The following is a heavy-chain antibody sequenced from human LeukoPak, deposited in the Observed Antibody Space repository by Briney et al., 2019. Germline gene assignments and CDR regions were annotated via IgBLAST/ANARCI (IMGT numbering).Heavy chain of an antibody. J-gene: IGHJ5*02. CDR2: IYPDDSDT. CDR1: GHTFTNSW. CDR3: ARSAGHCSDGLCYAYNWFDL. V-gene: IGHV5-51*01. D-gene: IGHD2-8*01. Sequence: GESLKISCEASGHTFTNSWIAWVRQKPGKGPEWMGLIYPDDSDTRYNPSFQGQVIISADKSISTAYLQWSSLKASDTAMYYCARSAGHCSDGLCYAYNWFDLWGQGTLVTVSS.